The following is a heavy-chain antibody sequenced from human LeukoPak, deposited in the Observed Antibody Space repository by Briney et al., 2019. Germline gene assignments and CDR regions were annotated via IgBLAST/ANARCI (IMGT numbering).Heavy chain of an antibody. J-gene: IGHJ5*02. CDR2: IYPDDSDT. CDR1: GHTFTNSW. CDR3: ARSAGHCSDGLCYAYNWFDL. V-gene: IGHV5-51*01. D-gene: IGHD2-8*01. Sequence: GESLKISCEASGHTFTNSWIAWVRQKPGKGPEWMGLIYPDDSDTRYNPSFQGQVIISADKSISTAYLQWSSLKASDTAMYYCARSAGHCSDGLCYAYNWFDLWGQGTLVTVSS.